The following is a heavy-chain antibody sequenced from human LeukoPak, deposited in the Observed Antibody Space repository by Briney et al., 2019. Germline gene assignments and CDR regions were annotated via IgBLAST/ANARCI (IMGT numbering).Heavy chain of an antibody. Sequence: PGGSLRLSCAASGFTFSSHAMSWVRQAPGKSTEWVSAISGSGGSTYYADFVKGRFTISRDNSKNTLYLQMNSLRAENTAVYYCAKRVSDYGDYALYYCYYYMDVWGKGTTVTVSS. D-gene: IGHD4-17*01. CDR2: ISGSGGST. CDR3: AKRVSDYGDYALYYCYYYMDV. V-gene: IGHV3-23*01. J-gene: IGHJ6*03. CDR1: GFTFSSHA.